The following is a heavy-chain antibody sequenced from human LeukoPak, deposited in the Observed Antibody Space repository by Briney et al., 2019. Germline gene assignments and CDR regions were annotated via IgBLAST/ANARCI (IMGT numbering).Heavy chain of an antibody. CDR3: ARLRYSSSWFRWDY. D-gene: IGHD6-13*01. CDR1: GGSISGSYY. J-gene: IGHJ4*02. V-gene: IGHV4-59*08. CDR2: IYYSGST. Sequence: SETLSLTCTVSGGSISGSYYWSWIRQPPGKGLEWIGYIYYSGSTNYNPSLESRITIPVDTSKNQFSLKLISVTAADTAVYYCARLRYSSSWFRWDYWGQGTLVTVSS.